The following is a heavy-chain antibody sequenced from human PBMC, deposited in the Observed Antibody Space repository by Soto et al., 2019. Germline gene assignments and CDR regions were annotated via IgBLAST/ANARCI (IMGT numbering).Heavy chain of an antibody. D-gene: IGHD2-15*01. CDR3: ARDLSEVVVVAATIDY. Sequence: GRSLRLSCAASGFTFSSYGMHWVRQAPGKGLEWVAVIWYDGSNKYYADSVKGRFTISRDNSKNTLYLQMNSLRAEDTAVYYCARDLSEVVVVAATIDYWGQGTLVTVSS. CDR2: IWYDGSNK. V-gene: IGHV3-33*01. CDR1: GFTFSSYG. J-gene: IGHJ4*02.